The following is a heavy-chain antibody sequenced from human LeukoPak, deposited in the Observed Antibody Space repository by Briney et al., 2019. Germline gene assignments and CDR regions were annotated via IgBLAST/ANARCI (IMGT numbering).Heavy chain of an antibody. V-gene: IGHV1-46*01. CDR2: INPSGGST. Sequence: EASVTVSCTASGYTFTSYYMHWVRQAPGQGLEWMGIINPSGGSTSYAQKFQGRVTMTRDTSTSTVYMELSSLRSEDTAVYYCARDEAISLGFDPWGQGTLVTVSS. CDR3: ARDEAISLGFDP. D-gene: IGHD5-12*01. J-gene: IGHJ5*02. CDR1: GYTFTSYY.